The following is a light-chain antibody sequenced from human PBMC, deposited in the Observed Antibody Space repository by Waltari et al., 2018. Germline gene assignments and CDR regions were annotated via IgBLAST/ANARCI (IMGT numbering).Light chain of an antibody. Sequence: DIQLTQSPSFLSASVGDRVTITCRASQGISAYLAWYQQKPGKAHNLLIYTASTLQSGVPSRFSGSGAGTEFTLTISSLQPEDFATYYCQQLNSYPRSFGQGTKLEIK. CDR2: TAS. V-gene: IGKV1-9*01. J-gene: IGKJ2*03. CDR3: QQLNSYPRS. CDR1: QGISAY.